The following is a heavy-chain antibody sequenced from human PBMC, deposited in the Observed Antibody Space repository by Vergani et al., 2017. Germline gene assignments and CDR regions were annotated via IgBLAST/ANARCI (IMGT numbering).Heavy chain of an antibody. V-gene: IGHV3-74*01. CDR1: GFSFSGYW. CDR3: AKGQQLVFFSVDV. Sequence: EVQLVESGGGLIHPGGSLRLSCEGSGFSFSGYWMHWVRQSPEKGLVWVSRIKSDGSITNYADSVKGRFTISRDNAKSSLYLQMDSLRPEDTAHYYCAKGQQLVFFSVDVWGIGTSVTVTA. CDR2: IKSDGSIT. D-gene: IGHD6-13*01. J-gene: IGHJ6*04.